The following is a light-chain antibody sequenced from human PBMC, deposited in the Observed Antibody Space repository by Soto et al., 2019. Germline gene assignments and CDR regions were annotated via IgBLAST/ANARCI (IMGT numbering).Light chain of an antibody. Sequence: DIQMTQSPSTLSASVGDRVTITCRASRSISRWLAWYHQRAGEAPKVLIFEASTLQSGVPSRFSGSGSETEFTLTINSLQPEDIATYYCQQYKTVPWTFGQGTKVEIK. V-gene: IGKV1-5*03. CDR3: QQYKTVPWT. CDR1: RSISRW. CDR2: EAS. J-gene: IGKJ1*01.